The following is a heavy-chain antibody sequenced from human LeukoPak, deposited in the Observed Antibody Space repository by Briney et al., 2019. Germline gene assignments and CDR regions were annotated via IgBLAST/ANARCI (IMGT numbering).Heavy chain of an antibody. Sequence: SETLSLTCAVYGGSFSGYYWSWIRQPPGKGLEWIGEINHSGSTNYNPSLKSRVTISVDTSKNQFSLKLSSVTAADTAVFYCARTSGTYYRFNAFDIWGQGTMVTVSS. V-gene: IGHV4-34*01. D-gene: IGHD1-26*01. J-gene: IGHJ3*02. CDR3: ARTSGTYYRFNAFDI. CDR1: GGSFSGYY. CDR2: INHSGST.